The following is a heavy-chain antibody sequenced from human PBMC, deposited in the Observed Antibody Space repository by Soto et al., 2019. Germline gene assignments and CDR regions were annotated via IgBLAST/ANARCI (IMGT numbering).Heavy chain of an antibody. J-gene: IGHJ4*02. V-gene: IGHV1-69*06. D-gene: IGHD4-17*01. CDR1: GGTFSSYA. CDR3: ARESPVYGDYEATGIFDY. CDR2: IIPIFGTA. Sequence: SVKVSCKASGGTFSSYAISWVRQAPGQGLEWMGGIIPIFGTANHAQKFQGRVTITADKSTSTTYMELSSLRSEDTAVYYCARESPVYGDYEATGIFDYWRQGTLVTVSS.